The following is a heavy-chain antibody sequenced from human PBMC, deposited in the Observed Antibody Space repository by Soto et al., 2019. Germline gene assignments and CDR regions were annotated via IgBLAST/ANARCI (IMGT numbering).Heavy chain of an antibody. D-gene: IGHD3-10*01. CDR1: CGSFSGYY. CDR3: ARGGRITMVRGVLRTNWFDP. Sequence: SETLSLTCAVYCGSFSGYYWSWIRQPPGKGLEWIGEINHSGSTNYNPSLKSRVTISVDTSKNQFSLKLSSVTAADTAVYYCARGGRITMVRGVLRTNWFDPWGQGTLVT. J-gene: IGHJ5*02. CDR2: INHSGST. V-gene: IGHV4-34*01.